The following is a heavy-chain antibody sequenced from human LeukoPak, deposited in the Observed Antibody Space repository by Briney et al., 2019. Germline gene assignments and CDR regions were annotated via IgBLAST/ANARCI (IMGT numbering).Heavy chain of an antibody. V-gene: IGHV3-23*01. CDR2: ISGSGGST. Sequence: GGSLRLSCAASGFTFSSYAMSWVRQAPGKGLEWVSAISGSGGSTYYADSVKGRFTISRDNSKNTLYLQMNSLRAEDTAVYYCAKGRRITMIVVAPDAFDIWGQGTMVTVSS. CDR1: GFTFSSYA. J-gene: IGHJ3*02. CDR3: AKGRRITMIVVAPDAFDI. D-gene: IGHD3-22*01.